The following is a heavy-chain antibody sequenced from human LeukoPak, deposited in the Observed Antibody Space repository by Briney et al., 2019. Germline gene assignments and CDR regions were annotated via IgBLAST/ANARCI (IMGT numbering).Heavy chain of an antibody. V-gene: IGHV3-23*01. CDR2: ISGGGGST. D-gene: IGHD1-26*01. CDR3: AKGGKWDVTPFDY. CDR1: GFTFSSYG. J-gene: IGHJ4*02. Sequence: QPGGSLRLSCAASGFTFSSYGMQWVRQAPGKGLEWVSTISGGGGSTYYADSVKGRFTISRDNSKSTLYLQVNSLRAEDTAVYYCAKGGKWDVTPFDYWGQGTLVTVSS.